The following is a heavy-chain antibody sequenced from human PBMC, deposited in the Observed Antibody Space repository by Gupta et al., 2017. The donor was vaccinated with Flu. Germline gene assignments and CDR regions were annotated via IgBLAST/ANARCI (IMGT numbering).Heavy chain of an antibody. CDR2: IYYSGST. V-gene: IGHV4-30-4*01. Sequence: QVQLQESGPGLVKPSQTLSLTCTVSGGSISSGDYYWSWIRQPPGKGLEWIGYIYYSGSTYYNPSLKSRVTISVDTSKNQFSLKLSSVTAADTAVYYCARDSVVVPAADYYMDVWGKGTTVTVSS. CDR3: ARDSVVVPAADYYMDV. D-gene: IGHD2-2*01. J-gene: IGHJ6*03. CDR1: GGSISSGDYY.